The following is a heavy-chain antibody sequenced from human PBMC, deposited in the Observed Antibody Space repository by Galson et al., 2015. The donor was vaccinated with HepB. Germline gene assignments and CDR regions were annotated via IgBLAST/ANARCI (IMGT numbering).Heavy chain of an antibody. Sequence: SLRLSCAASGFAFDTHAMSWVRQAPGRGLEWISGISGNGDSTFYADSVKGRFTVSRDNSNNMLYLQMNSLRAEDAGLYFCGKGYGLFDSWGQGILVTVSS. J-gene: IGHJ5*01. D-gene: IGHD5-18*01. V-gene: IGHV3-23*01. CDR2: ISGNGDST. CDR3: GKGYGLFDS. CDR1: GFAFDTHA.